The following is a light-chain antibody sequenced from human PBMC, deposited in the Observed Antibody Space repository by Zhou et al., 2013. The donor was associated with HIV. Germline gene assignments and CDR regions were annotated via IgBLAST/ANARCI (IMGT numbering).Light chain of an antibody. Sequence: DIQMTQSPSTLPATVGDRVTITCRASQDISSWLAWYQQKPGKAPKLLIYAASNLQSGVPSRFSGSGSGTDFTLTISSLQSEDFATYYCQHTSSFPITFGQGTRLEIK. CDR3: QHTSSFPIT. J-gene: IGKJ5*01. CDR1: QDISSW. V-gene: IGKV1-12*01. CDR2: AAS.